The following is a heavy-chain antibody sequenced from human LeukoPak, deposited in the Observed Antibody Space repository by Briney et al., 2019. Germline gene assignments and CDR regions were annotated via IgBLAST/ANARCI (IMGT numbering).Heavy chain of an antibody. V-gene: IGHV4-59*01. J-gene: IGHJ4*02. CDR3: ARGSVTPDAGY. Sequence: DPSETLSLTCTVSGGSISSYYWSWIRQPPGKGLEWIGYIYYSGSTNHNPSLKSRVTISVDTSKNQFSLKLSSVTAADTAVYYCARGSVTPDAGYWGQGTLVTVSS. D-gene: IGHD4-17*01. CDR2: IYYSGST. CDR1: GGSISSYY.